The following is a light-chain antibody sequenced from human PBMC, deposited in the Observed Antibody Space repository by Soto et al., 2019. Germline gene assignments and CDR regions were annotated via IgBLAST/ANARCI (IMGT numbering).Light chain of an antibody. Sequence: IQVTQSPSSLSASVGDRVTITCRASQDIHTYVAWYQQKPGKAPKLLIYAASTLQSGVPSRFSGSGSGTDFTLTISSLQPEDFATYYCEQYHEYWFGQGTKVDIK. CDR2: AAS. V-gene: IGKV1-9*01. J-gene: IGKJ1*01. CDR3: EQYHEYW. CDR1: QDIHTY.